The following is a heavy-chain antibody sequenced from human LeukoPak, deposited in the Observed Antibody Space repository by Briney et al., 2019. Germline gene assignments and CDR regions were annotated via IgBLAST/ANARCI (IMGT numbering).Heavy chain of an antibody. Sequence: SETLSLTCAVYGGSFSGYYWSWLRQPPEKGLEWIGEINHSGSTNYNPSLKSRVTISVDTSKNQFSLKLSSVTAADTAVYYCAREFPMVRGVIPKGAPLDYWGQGTLVTVSS. V-gene: IGHV4-34*01. CDR1: GGSFSGYY. J-gene: IGHJ4*02. CDR3: AREFPMVRGVIPKGAPLDY. D-gene: IGHD3-10*01. CDR2: INHSGST.